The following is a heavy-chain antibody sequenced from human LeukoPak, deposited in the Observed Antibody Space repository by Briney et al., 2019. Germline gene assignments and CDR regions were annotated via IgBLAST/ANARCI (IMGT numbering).Heavy chain of an antibody. J-gene: IGHJ4*02. CDR1: GYTLTELS. D-gene: IGHD2-2*01. V-gene: IGHV1-24*01. Sequence: ASVKVSCKVSGYTLTELSMHWVRQAPGKGLEWMGGFDPEDGETIYAQKFQGRVTMTEDTSTDTAYMELSSLRSEDTAVYYCARDLRRYCSSTSCYLTDYWGQGTLVTVSS. CDR3: ARDLRRYCSSTSCYLTDY. CDR2: FDPEDGET.